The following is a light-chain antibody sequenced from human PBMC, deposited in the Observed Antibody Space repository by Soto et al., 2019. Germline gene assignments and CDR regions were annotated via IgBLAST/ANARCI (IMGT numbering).Light chain of an antibody. CDR3: CSYAGSYSGV. CDR1: SSDVGAYNY. CDR2: DVS. J-gene: IGLJ3*02. Sequence: QSALTQPRSVSGSPGQSVTISCTGTSSDVGAYNYVSWYQHHPGKAPKVMIYDVSERPSGVPDRFSGSKSDNKASLTISGLQAEDEADYYFCSYAGSYSGVFGGGTKLTVL. V-gene: IGLV2-11*01.